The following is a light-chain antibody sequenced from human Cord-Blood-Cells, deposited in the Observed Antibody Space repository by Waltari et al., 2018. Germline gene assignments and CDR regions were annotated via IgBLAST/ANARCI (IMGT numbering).Light chain of an antibody. Sequence: DIQITQAPSTLSACVGDRVTITCRASQSISSWLAWYQQKPGKAPKLLIYKASSLESGVPSRFSGSGSGTEFTLTISSLQPDDFATYYCQQYNSSTWTFGQGTKVEIK. J-gene: IGKJ1*01. V-gene: IGKV1-5*03. CDR1: QSISSW. CDR2: KAS. CDR3: QQYNSSTWT.